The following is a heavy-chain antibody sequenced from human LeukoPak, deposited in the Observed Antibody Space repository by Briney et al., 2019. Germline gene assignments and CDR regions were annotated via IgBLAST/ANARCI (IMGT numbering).Heavy chain of an antibody. CDR2: LFDARKV. V-gene: IGHV4-4*07. CDR1: GGSISSYY. J-gene: IGHJ4*02. D-gene: IGHD5/OR15-5a*01. Sequence: SETLSLTCTVSGGSISSYYWTWIRQPAGKGLECVGRLFDARKVNYNPSLGGRVTMSMDTSKNQFSLRMTSVTAADTAVYYCARGFQGVYDYWGQGALVIVSS. CDR3: ARGFQGVYDY.